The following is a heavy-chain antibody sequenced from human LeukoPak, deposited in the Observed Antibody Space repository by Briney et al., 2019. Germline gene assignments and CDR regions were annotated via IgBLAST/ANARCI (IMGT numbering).Heavy chain of an antibody. D-gene: IGHD3-22*01. J-gene: IGHJ4*02. CDR2: IYPGDSDT. V-gene: IGHV5-51*01. CDR3: ARASYYDSSGYYYGFDY. Sequence: GESLKISCKGSGYSFTSYWIGWVRQVPGKGLEWMGIIYPGDSDTRYSPSFQGQVTISADKSISTAYLQWSSLKASDTAMYYCARASYYDSSGYYYGFDYWGQGTLVTVSS. CDR1: GYSFTSYW.